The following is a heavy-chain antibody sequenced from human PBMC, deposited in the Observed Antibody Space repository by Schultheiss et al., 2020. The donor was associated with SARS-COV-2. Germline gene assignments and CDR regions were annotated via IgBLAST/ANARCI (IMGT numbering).Heavy chain of an antibody. Sequence: GGSLRLSCAASGFTFSSYAMSWVRQAPGKGLEWVSRINSDGSSTSYADSVKGRFTISRDNAKNTLYLQMNSLRAEDTAVYYCARGVGCTNGVCSSFAYWGQGTLVTVSS. CDR1: GFTFSSYA. CDR3: ARGVGCTNGVCSSFAY. J-gene: IGHJ4*02. D-gene: IGHD2-8*01. V-gene: IGHV3-74*01. CDR2: INSDGSST.